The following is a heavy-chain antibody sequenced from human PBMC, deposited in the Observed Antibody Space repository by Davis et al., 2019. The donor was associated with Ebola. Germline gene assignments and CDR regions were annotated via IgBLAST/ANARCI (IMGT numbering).Heavy chain of an antibody. CDR1: GFTFSSYA. V-gene: IGHV3-23*01. CDR2: ISGSGGST. J-gene: IGHJ5*02. CDR3: AREARAYCSSTSCLVDWFDP. Sequence: PGGSLRLSCAASGFTFSSYAMSWVRQAPGKGLEWVSAISGSGGSTYYADSVKGRFTISRDNSKNTLYLQMNSLRAEDTAVYYCAREARAYCSSTSCLVDWFDPWGQGTLVTVSS. D-gene: IGHD2-2*01.